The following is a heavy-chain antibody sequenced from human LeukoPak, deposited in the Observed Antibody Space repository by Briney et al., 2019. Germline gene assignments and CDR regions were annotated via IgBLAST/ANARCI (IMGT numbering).Heavy chain of an antibody. Sequence: PSETLSLTCAVYGGSFSGYYWSWIRQPPGKGLEWIGEINHSGSTNYNPSLKSRVTISVDTSKNQFSLKLSSVTAADTAVYYCARDYSSRLDYWGQGTLVTVSS. CDR3: ARDYSSRLDY. D-gene: IGHD6-13*01. V-gene: IGHV4-34*01. J-gene: IGHJ4*02. CDR1: GGSFSGYY. CDR2: INHSGST.